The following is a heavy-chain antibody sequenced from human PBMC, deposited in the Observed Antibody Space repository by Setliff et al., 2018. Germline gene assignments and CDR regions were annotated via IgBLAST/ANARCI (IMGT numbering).Heavy chain of an antibody. CDR2: MNPNSGNT. CDR1: GYTFTSYD. J-gene: IGHJ6*02. CDR3: ARMGMELMAYYYYGMDV. V-gene: IGHV1-8*02. Sequence: ASVKVSCKASGYTFTSYDINWVRQDTGQGLEWMGWMNPNSGNTGYAQKFQGRVTMTRNTSISTAYMELSSLRSEDTAVYYCARMGMELMAYYYYGMDVWGQGTTVTVSS. D-gene: IGHD1-7*01.